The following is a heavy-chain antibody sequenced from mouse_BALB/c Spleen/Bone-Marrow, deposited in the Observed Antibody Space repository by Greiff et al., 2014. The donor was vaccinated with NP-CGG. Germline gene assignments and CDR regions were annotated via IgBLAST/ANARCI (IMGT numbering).Heavy chain of an antibody. CDR2: INPSSGFT. J-gene: IGHJ2*01. D-gene: IGHD1-2*01. CDR1: GYTFTSYT. V-gene: IGHV1-4*01. Sequence: VQLQESGAELARPGASLKMSCKASGYTFTSYTIHWVKQRPGQGLEWIGYINPSSGFTNYNQKFTDKATLTADKSSSTAYMQLSSLTSEDSAVYYCARPYSSGYDYWGQGTPLTVSS. CDR3: ARPYSSGYDY.